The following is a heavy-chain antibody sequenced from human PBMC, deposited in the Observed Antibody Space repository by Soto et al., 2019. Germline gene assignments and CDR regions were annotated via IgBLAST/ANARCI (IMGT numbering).Heavy chain of an antibody. Sequence: SVKVSCKASGGTFSSYAISWVREAPGQGLEWMGGIIPIFGTANYAQKFQGRVTITADESTSTAYMELSSLRSEDTAVYYCASTGRRVRGVIPYNWFDPWGQGTLVTVSS. J-gene: IGHJ5*02. CDR1: GGTFSSYA. CDR2: IIPIFGTA. V-gene: IGHV1-69*13. D-gene: IGHD3-10*01. CDR3: ASTGRRVRGVIPYNWFDP.